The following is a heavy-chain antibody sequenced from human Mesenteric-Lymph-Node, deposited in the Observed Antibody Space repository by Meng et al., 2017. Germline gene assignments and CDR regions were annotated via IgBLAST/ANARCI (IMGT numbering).Heavy chain of an antibody. Sequence: GESLKISCQGSGYKFNTFWIGWVRQMPGKGLEWMGIIYPGDSDTRYSPSFQGQVTISADKSISTAYLQWSSLKASDTAMYYCARLPKIWGSYRNFDYWGQGTLVTVSS. V-gene: IGHV5-51*01. CDR3: ARLPKIWGSYRNFDY. D-gene: IGHD3-16*02. CDR2: IYPGDSDT. J-gene: IGHJ4*02. CDR1: GYKFNTFW.